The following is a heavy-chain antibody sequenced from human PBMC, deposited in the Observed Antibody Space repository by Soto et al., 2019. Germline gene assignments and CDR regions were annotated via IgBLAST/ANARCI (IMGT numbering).Heavy chain of an antibody. CDR2: IYSGGRT. CDR3: ARLNTECEFNWFDS. V-gene: IGHV3-53*02. D-gene: IGHD3-10*01. J-gene: IGHJ5*01. Sequence: EVQLVETGGGLIQPGGSLKLSCAASEFTVSSNYMSWVRQAPGKGLQWVAIIYSGGRTYYADAVKGRFTISRDNSKNTMSLQMNSLRAEDTAVYYCARLNTECEFNWFDSWGHGTLVTVSS. CDR1: EFTVSSNY.